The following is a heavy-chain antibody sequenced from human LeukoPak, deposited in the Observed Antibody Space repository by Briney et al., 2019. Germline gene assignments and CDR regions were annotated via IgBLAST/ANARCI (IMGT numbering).Heavy chain of an antibody. V-gene: IGHV1-2*02. CDR3: ARGGNRYNWNDESAFDI. CDR2: INPNSGGT. J-gene: IGHJ3*02. Sequence: ASVKVSCKASGYTFTGYYMHWVRQAPGQALEWMGWINPNSGGTNYAQKFQGRVTMTRDTSISTAYMELSRLRSDDTAVYYCARGGNRYNWNDESAFDIWGQGTMVTVSS. D-gene: IGHD1-1*01. CDR1: GYTFTGYY.